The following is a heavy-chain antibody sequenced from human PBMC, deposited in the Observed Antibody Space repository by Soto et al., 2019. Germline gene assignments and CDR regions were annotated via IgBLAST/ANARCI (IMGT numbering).Heavy chain of an antibody. D-gene: IGHD2-2*01. V-gene: IGHV4-39*01. CDR3: ARLHCDSPSCVPLCP. J-gene: IGHJ5*02. Sequence: QLQLQESGPGLVKPSETLSLTCTVSGGSISDDTYYWGWIRQPPGKGLEWIGSIYYSGTSTYNPSLKSRVTMAVYTSKKQLSLRLSPVTAAGTAVYYCARLHCDSPSCVPLCPGGQGNLVIGPS. CDR1: GGSISDDTYY. CDR2: IYYSGTS.